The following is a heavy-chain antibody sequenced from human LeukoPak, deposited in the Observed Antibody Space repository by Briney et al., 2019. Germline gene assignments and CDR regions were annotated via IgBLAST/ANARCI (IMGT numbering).Heavy chain of an antibody. Sequence: GGSLRLSCAASRFTFSSYGMHWVRQAPGKGLEWVAVISYDGSNKYYADSVKGRFTISRDNSKNTLYLQINSLRADDTAVYYCASPYRSSRGAFDIWGQGTMVTVSS. CDR2: ISYDGSNK. CDR3: ASPYRSSRGAFDI. CDR1: RFTFSSYG. J-gene: IGHJ3*02. D-gene: IGHD4-11*01. V-gene: IGHV3-30*03.